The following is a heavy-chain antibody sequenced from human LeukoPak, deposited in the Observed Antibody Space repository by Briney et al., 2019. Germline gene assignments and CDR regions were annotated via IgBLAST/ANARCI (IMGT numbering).Heavy chain of an antibody. CDR1: GFTVSSNY. CDR3: ARDRVSSWYYFDH. CDR2: IYGGSRT. V-gene: IGHV3-66*01. D-gene: IGHD6-13*01. Sequence: GGSLRLSCAASGFTVSSNYMSWVRQAPGKGLEWVSVIYGGSRTLYSDSVKGRFTISRDISKNTVYLQMSNLRAEDMAVYYCARDRVSSWYYFDHWGQGTLVTVSS. J-gene: IGHJ4*02.